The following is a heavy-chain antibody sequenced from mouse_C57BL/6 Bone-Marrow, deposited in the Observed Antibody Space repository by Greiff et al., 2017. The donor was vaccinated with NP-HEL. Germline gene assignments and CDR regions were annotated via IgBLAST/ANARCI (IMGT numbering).Heavy chain of an antibody. Sequence: EVKLVESGGGLVQPKGSLELSCAASGFSFNTYAMNWVRQAPGKGLEWVARIRSKSNNYATYYADSVKDRFTISRDDSESMLYLQMNNLKTEDTAMYYCVRQRGIAMDYWGQGTSVTVSS. D-gene: IGHD1-1*01. J-gene: IGHJ4*01. CDR2: IRSKSNNYAT. V-gene: IGHV10-1*01. CDR1: GFSFNTYA. CDR3: VRQRGIAMDY.